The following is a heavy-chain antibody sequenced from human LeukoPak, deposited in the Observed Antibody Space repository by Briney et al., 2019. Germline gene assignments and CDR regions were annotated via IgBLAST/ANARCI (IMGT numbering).Heavy chain of an antibody. CDR2: INGDGINT. D-gene: IGHD3-22*01. V-gene: IGHV3-74*03. Sequence: GGSLRLSCAASGFTFDNYGMSWVRQAPGKGLEWVSGINGDGINTKYADSVKGRFTISRDNAKNTLYLQMNSLRGEDAAVYYCARTDYFDRWGQGTLVTVSS. CDR3: ARTDYFDR. J-gene: IGHJ4*02. CDR1: GFTFDNYG.